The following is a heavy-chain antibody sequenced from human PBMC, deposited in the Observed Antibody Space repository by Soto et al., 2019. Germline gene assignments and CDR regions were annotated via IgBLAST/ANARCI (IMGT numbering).Heavy chain of an antibody. V-gene: IGHV1-8*01. D-gene: IGHD2-21*02. J-gene: IGHJ4*02. Sequence: QVLLVQYEAEVKKPGASVRVSCKASGYTFTSYDINWVRQATGQGLEWMGWINPNSGNTGYAQKFQGRVTMTRNTSIGTAYMELSSLRSEDTAVYYCAIDKVGTHFYWGQGTLVTVSS. CDR1: GYTFTSYD. CDR2: INPNSGNT. CDR3: AIDKVGTHFY.